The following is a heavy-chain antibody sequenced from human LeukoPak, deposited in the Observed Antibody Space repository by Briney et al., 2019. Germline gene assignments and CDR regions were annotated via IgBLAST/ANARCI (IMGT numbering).Heavy chain of an antibody. CDR1: GFTFSSYA. D-gene: IGHD6-13*01. CDR3: ARDLEQQLVTYFDY. V-gene: IGHV3-30*04. J-gene: IGHJ4*02. Sequence: GGSLRLSCAASGFTFSSYAMHWVRQAPGKGLEWVAVISYDGSNKYYADSVKGRFTISTDNSKSTLYLQMNSLRAEDTAVYYCARDLEQQLVTYFDYWGQGTLVTVSS. CDR2: ISYDGSNK.